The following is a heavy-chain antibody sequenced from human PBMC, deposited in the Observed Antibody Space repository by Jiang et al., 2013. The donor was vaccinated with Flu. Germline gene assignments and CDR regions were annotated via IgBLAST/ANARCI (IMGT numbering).Heavy chain of an antibody. V-gene: IGHV4-39*07. CDR3: ARDRNYFDSRGYSDY. CDR2: CYYGGTT. D-gene: IGHD3-22*01. Sequence: GLLKPSETLSLTCTVSGDSISSSGYFWGWIRQPPGKGLEWIGSCYYGGTTYYNPSLKSRVTMSVDTSKNQFSLNLSSVTAADTAVYYCARDRNYFDSRGYSDYWGQGTLVAVSS. CDR1: GDSISSSGYF. J-gene: IGHJ4*02.